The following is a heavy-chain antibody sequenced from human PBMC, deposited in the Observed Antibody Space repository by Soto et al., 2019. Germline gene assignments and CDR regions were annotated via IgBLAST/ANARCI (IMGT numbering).Heavy chain of an antibody. CDR2: IKHSGST. V-gene: IGHV4-34*01. CDR1: GGSFSGYY. D-gene: IGHD2-8*02. Sequence: QVQLQQWGAGLLKPSETLSLTCAVYGGSFSGYYWTWIRQPPVTGLEWIGEIKHSGSTNYNPSLKSRVTISVDTSKNQYSLKLTSVTAADKNGKYCARDKITGLFDYWGQGTLVTVSS. CDR3: ARDKITGLFDY. J-gene: IGHJ4*02.